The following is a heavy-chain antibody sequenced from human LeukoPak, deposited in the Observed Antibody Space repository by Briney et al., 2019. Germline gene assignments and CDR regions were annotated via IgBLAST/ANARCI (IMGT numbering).Heavy chain of an antibody. V-gene: IGHV3-48*03. CDR1: GFTFSNYE. D-gene: IGHD3-10*01. CDR2: LSSSGSTI. J-gene: IGHJ4*02. CDR3: VRDWYYGSGKFDY. Sequence: PGGSLRLSCAASGFTFSNYEMNWVRQTPGKGLEWVSYLSSSGSTIYYADSVKGRFTISRDNAKNSLYLQVDSLRVEDTAVYYCVRDWYYGSGKFDYWGQGTLITVSS.